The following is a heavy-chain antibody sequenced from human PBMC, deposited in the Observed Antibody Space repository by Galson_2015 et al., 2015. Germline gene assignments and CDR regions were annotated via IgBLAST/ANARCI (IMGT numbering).Heavy chain of an antibody. CDR1: GFTFDDYA. D-gene: IGHD6-19*01. J-gene: IGHJ4*02. Sequence: SLRLSCAASGFTFDDYAMHWVRQAPGKGLEWVSGISWNSGSIGYADSVKGRFTISRDNAKNSLYLQMNSLRAEDTALYYCAKGAPGWLVPPNFDYWGQGTLVTVSS. CDR3: AKGAPGWLVPPNFDY. V-gene: IGHV3-9*01. CDR2: ISWNSGSI.